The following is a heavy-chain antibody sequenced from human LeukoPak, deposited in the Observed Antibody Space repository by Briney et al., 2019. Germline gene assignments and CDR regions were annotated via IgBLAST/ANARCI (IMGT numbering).Heavy chain of an antibody. V-gene: IGHV4-4*02. CDR2: IYHSGST. J-gene: IGHJ4*02. Sequence: ASETLSLTCAVSGGSISSSNWWSWVRQPPGKGLEWIGEIYHSGSTNYNPSLKSRVTISVDKSKNQFSLKLSSVTAADTAVYYCARQPITYYDFWAPFDYWGQGTLVTVSS. D-gene: IGHD3-3*01. CDR3: ARQPITYYDFWAPFDY. CDR1: GGSISSSNW.